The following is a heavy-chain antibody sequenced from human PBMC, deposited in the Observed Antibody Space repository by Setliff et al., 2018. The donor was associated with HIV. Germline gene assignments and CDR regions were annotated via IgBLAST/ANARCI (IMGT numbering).Heavy chain of an antibody. CDR1: GYTLTDYY. CDR2: VDPEDGET. CDR3: ARGSCGGCYLSDY. J-gene: IGHJ4*02. Sequence: ASVKVSCKASGYTLTDYYMHWVQQAPGKGLEWMGRVDPEDGETIYAEKFQGRVTITADTSTDTAYMELSSLRSGDTAVYYCARGSCGGCYLSDYWGQGTLVTVS. D-gene: IGHD2-15*01. V-gene: IGHV1-69-2*01.